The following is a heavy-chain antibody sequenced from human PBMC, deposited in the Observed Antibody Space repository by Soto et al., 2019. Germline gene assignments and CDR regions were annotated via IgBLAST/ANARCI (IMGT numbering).Heavy chain of an antibody. J-gene: IGHJ4*02. V-gene: IGHV3-53*02. CDR3: ASTRGSAYDD. CDR1: GFTVSGNY. CDR2: IYNGGGT. Sequence: EVQLVETGGGLIQPGGSLRLSCAASGFTVSGNYMSWVRQAPGRGLEWDSVIYNGGGTYYADSVKGRFTISRDNSKNTLYLQMNSLRAEDTAVYYSASTRGSAYDDWGQGTLVTVSS. D-gene: IGHD6-25*01.